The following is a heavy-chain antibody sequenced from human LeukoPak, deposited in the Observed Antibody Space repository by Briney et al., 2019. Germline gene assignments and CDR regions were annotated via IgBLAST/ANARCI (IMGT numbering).Heavy chain of an antibody. CDR3: PRDNSQGDSAWWFDP. CDR1: GYTFTNNY. Sequence: EASVKVSCKASGYTFTNNYMHWVRQAPGQGLEWMGIINPSGDNTWYAQKFQGRVTMTRDMATSTDYMEVSSLKSEDTAVYYCPRDNSQGDSAWWFDPWGQGTLVTVSS. D-gene: IGHD1-26*01. V-gene: IGHV1-46*01. CDR2: INPSGDNT. J-gene: IGHJ5*02.